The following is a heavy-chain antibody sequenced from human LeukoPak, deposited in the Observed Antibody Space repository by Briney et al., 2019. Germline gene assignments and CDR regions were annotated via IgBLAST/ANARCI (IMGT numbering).Heavy chain of an antibody. CDR2: INHSGST. D-gene: IGHD6-13*01. Sequence: SETLSLTCAVYGGSFSGYYWSWIRQPPGKGLEWIGEINHSGSTNYNPSLKSRVTISVDTSKNQFSLKLSSVTAADTAVYYCARERIAAAGENWFDPWGQGTLVTVSS. V-gene: IGHV4-34*01. CDR3: ARERIAAAGENWFDP. CDR1: GGSFSGYY. J-gene: IGHJ5*02.